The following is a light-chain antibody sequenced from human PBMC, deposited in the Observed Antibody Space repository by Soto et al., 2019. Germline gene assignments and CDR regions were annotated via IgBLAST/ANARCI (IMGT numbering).Light chain of an antibody. CDR1: QTISSW. CDR3: QHYNSHSEA. Sequence: PSTLSGSVGDRVTITCRASQTISSWLAWYQQKPGKAPTLLIYKASTLKSGVPSRFRGSGSGTEFTLTISSLQPDDFATYYCQHYNSHSEAFGQGTKADIK. J-gene: IGKJ1*01. CDR2: KAS. V-gene: IGKV1-5*03.